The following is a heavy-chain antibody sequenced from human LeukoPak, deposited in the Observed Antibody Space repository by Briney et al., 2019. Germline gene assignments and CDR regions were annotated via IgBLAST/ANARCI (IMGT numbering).Heavy chain of an antibody. Sequence: GGSLRLSCAVSGFTFSDHYMDWVRQAPGKGLEWVGRIRNKANSYTTEYAASVKGRFTISRDDSKNSLYVQMNSLKTEDTAVYYCVAMRRGVGYWGQGTRVTVSS. CDR3: VAMRRGVGY. CDR2: IRNKANSYTT. V-gene: IGHV3-72*01. D-gene: IGHD3-10*01. CDR1: GFTFSDHY. J-gene: IGHJ4*02.